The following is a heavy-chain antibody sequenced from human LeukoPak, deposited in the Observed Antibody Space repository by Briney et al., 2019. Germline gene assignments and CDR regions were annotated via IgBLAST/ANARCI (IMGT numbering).Heavy chain of an antibody. Sequence: PGGSLRLSCAASGYTFSRYWMHWVRQGPGKGLVWVSRINEDGSSTSYAESVRGRFTISRDNAKNTLYLQMNSLRAEDAAVYYCTTDTFGARDSWGQGTPVTVSS. CDR1: GYTFSRYW. V-gene: IGHV3-74*01. D-gene: IGHD3-10*01. J-gene: IGHJ4*02. CDR2: INEDGSST. CDR3: TTDTFGARDS.